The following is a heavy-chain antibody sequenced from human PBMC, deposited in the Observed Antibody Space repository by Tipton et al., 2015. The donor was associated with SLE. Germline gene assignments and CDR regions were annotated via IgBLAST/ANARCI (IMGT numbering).Heavy chain of an antibody. D-gene: IGHD3-22*01. CDR2: IYYSGTT. Sequence: TLSLTCTVSGGSLSSYYWGWIRQPPGKGLEWIGSIYYSGTTNYNPSLKSRVTISVDTSKNQFSLKLSSVTAADTAVYYCARDSSGGYNWFDPWGQGTLVTVSS. CDR3: ARDSSGGYNWFDP. J-gene: IGHJ5*02. V-gene: IGHV4-59*01. CDR1: GGSLSSYY.